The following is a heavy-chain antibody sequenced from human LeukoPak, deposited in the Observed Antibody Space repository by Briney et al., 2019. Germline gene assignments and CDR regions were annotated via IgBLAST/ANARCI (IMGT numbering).Heavy chain of an antibody. D-gene: IGHD6-19*01. CDR3: ARASGWYYYYGMDV. J-gene: IGHJ6*02. CDR1: GFTFSSSW. Sequence: GGSLRLSCAAPGFTFSSSWMSWVRQAPEKGLEWVAHIKQDGSQKYYVDSVRGRFTISRDNTKNSAYLQMNSLRAEDTAVYYCARASGWYYYYGMDVWGQGTTVTVSS. V-gene: IGHV3-7*01. CDR2: IKQDGSQK.